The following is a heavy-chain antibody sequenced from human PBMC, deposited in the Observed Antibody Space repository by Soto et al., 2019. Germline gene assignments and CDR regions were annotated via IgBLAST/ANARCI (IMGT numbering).Heavy chain of an antibody. CDR2: IDWDDDK. V-gene: IGHV2-70*01. D-gene: IGHD3-3*01. CDR3: ARATYYDFWSGYPTSYYFDY. CDR1: GFSLSTSGMC. J-gene: IGHJ4*02. Sequence: SGPTLVNPTQTLTLTCTFSGFSLSTSGMCVSWIRQPPGKALEWLALIDWDDDKYYSTSLKTRLTISKDTSKNQVVLTMTNMDPADTATYYCARATYYDFWSGYPTSYYFDYWGQGTLVTVSS.